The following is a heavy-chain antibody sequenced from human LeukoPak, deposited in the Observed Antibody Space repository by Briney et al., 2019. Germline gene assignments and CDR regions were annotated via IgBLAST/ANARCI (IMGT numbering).Heavy chain of an antibody. CDR3: AKALVVVVAANFDAFDI. V-gene: IGHV3-23*01. CDR1: GFTFSSYA. D-gene: IGHD2-15*01. Sequence: GGSLRLSCAASGFTFSSYAMSWVRQAPGKGLEWVSAISGSGGSTYYADSVKGRFTISRDNSKNTLYLQMNSLRAEDTAVYYCAKALVVVVAANFDAFDIWGQGTMVTVSS. CDR2: ISGSGGST. J-gene: IGHJ3*02.